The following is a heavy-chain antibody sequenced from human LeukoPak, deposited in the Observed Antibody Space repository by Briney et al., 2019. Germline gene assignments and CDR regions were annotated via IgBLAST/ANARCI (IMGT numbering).Heavy chain of an antibody. J-gene: IGHJ4*02. CDR3: ARVRGYFDY. CDR2: IYYSGST. Sequence: SETLSLTCTVSGGSISSYYWSWIRQPPGKGLEWIGYIYYSGSTNYNPSLKSRVTISVDTSKNQFSLKLSSVAAADTAVYYCARVRGYFDYWGQGTLVTVSS. D-gene: IGHD5-24*01. V-gene: IGHV4-59*01. CDR1: GGSISSYY.